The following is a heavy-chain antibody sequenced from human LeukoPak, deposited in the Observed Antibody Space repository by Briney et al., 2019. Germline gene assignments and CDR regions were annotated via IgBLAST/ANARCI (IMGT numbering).Heavy chain of an antibody. D-gene: IGHD3-22*01. V-gene: IGHV3-30*02. CDR2: IRYDGSNK. CDR3: ATTSPYYSDSSAFSD. J-gene: IGHJ4*02. CDR1: GFTFSSYA. Sequence: PGGSLRLSCAASGFTFSSYAMHWVRQAPGKGLEWVAFIRYDGSNKYYADSVKGRFTISRDNSKNTLYLQMNSLRAEDTAVYYCATTSPYYSDSSAFSDWGQGTLVTVSS.